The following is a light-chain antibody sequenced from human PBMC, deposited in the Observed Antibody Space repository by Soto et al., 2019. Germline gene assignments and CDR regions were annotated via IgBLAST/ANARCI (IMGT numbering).Light chain of an antibody. J-gene: IGKJ3*01. CDR3: QKYDSAPFT. Sequence: DIQMTQSPSSLSASLGDRVTITCRASKVISNYLAWYKQKPGEVPKLLIYGASTLQSGVAYRFSGSGSDTDVALTISSLQPEDVATYYCQKYDSAPFTVGPGTKVDIK. CDR2: GAS. CDR1: KVISNY. V-gene: IGKV1-27*01.